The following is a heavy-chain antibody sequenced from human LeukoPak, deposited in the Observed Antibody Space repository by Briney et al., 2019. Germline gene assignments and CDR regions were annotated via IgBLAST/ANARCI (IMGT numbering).Heavy chain of an antibody. V-gene: IGHV3-30*18. CDR2: IAYDGSNK. Sequence: PGRSLRLSCAASGFIFDTYGMLWVRQAPGKGLEWVAVIAYDGSNKVYADSVKGRFTISRDNSKNTLYLQMNSLRGEDTAVYYCAKEKAIATINYGFDVWGQGTTVTVSS. J-gene: IGHJ6*02. CDR3: AKEKAIATINYGFDV. CDR1: GFIFDTYG. D-gene: IGHD3/OR15-3a*01.